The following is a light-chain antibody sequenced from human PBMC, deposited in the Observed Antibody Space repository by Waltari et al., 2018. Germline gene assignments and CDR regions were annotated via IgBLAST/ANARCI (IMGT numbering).Light chain of an antibody. V-gene: IGKV3-20*01. CDR3: QHYLRLPVT. Sequence: EIVLTQSPGTLSLSPGDRATLSCRTSQSVTRALAWYQQKPGQPPRLLIYGASNRATGSPDRFSGSGSGTDFSLTISSLEPEEFAVYYCQHYLRLPVTFGQGTKVEVK. CDR2: GAS. CDR1: QSVTRA. J-gene: IGKJ1*01.